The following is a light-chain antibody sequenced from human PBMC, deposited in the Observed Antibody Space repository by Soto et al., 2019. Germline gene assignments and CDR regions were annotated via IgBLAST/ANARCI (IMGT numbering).Light chain of an antibody. J-gene: IGLJ2*01. CDR2: EVS. CDR1: SSDVGDYNY. Sequence: QSALTQPPSASGSPGQSVPISCTGTSSDVGDYNYVSWYQQHPGKAPKLMIYEVSKRPSGVPDRFSGSKSGNTASLTVSGLQAEDEADYYCSSYAGSNNFVFGGGTKLTVL. V-gene: IGLV2-8*01. CDR3: SSYAGSNNFV.